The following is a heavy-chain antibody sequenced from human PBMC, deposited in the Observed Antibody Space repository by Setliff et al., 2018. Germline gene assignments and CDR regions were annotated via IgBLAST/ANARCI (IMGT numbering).Heavy chain of an antibody. CDR1: GFTFSSYA. CDR3: AKDATYYAIAARRFDY. V-gene: IGHV3-23*01. CDR2: ISGSGGST. D-gene: IGHD6-6*01. Sequence: LRLSCAASGFTFSSYAMSWVRQAPGKGLEWVSAISGSGGSTYYADSVKGRFTISRDNSKNTLYLQMNSLRAEDTAVYYCAKDATYYAIAARRFDYWGQGTLVTVSS. J-gene: IGHJ4*02.